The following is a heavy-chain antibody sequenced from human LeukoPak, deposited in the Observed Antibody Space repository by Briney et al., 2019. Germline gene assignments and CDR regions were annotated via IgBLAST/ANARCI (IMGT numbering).Heavy chain of an antibody. CDR2: ISYDGSNK. J-gene: IGHJ4*02. V-gene: IGHV3-30*04. Sequence: GGSLRLSCAASGFTFSSYAMHWVRQAPGKGLEWVAVISYDGSNKYYADSVKGRFTISRDNSKNTLYLQMNSLRAEDTAVYYCARETAGYCDFWSGYYCLDYWGQGTLVTVSS. CDR1: GFTFSSYA. D-gene: IGHD3-3*01. CDR3: ARETAGYCDFWSGYYCLDY.